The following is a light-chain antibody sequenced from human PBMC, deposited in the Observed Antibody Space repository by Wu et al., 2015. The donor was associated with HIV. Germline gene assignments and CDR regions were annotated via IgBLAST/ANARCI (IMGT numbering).Light chain of an antibody. V-gene: IGKV3-20*01. CDR3: QHYGDSRFT. CDR1: QIIPSSH. CDR2: GAS. Sequence: IVLTQSPGTLSLSPGETAILSCRASQIIPSSHLAWYQQKPGQAPRLLMYGASRKATGIPDRFSGYMSAATDFTLAIFRLQPEDSAVYFCQHYGDSRFTFGRGTKVEI. J-gene: IGKJ3*01.